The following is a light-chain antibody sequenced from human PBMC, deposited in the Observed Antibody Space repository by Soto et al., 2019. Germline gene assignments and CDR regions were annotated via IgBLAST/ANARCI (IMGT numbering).Light chain of an antibody. CDR1: QSVSSSY. J-gene: IGKJ1*01. CDR3: QQYGSSPQA. CDR2: GAS. V-gene: IGKV3-20*01. Sequence: EIVLTQSPGTLSLSPGERATLSCRASQSVSSSYLAWYQQKPGQAPRLLIYGASSRATGMPDRFSGSGSGTDFTLTISRLEPEDFAVYDCQQYGSSPQAFGQGTKVELK.